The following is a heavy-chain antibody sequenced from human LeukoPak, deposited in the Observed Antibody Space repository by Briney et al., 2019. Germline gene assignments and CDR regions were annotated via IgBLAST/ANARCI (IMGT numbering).Heavy chain of an antibody. J-gene: IGHJ4*02. V-gene: IGHV3-21*01. CDR1: GFTFSDYR. D-gene: IGHD1-26*01. CDR2: ISGTSTNI. Sequence: PGGSLRLSCAASGFTFSDYRINWVRQAPGKGLEWVSSISGTSTNIYYADSVKGRFTISRDNAKNSVYLQMNSLRAEDTAVYYCAKDAVGATAYYFDYWAREPWSPSPQ. CDR3: AKDAVGATAYYFDY.